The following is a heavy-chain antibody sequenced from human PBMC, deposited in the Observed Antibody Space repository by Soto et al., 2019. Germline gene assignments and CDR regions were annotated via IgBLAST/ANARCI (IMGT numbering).Heavy chain of an antibody. CDR1: GFTFSNYA. Sequence: HPGGSLRLSCAASGFTFSNYAMSWVRQAPGRGLEWVSGVSGGGSDTYYADSVKGRFTISRDNSKNTLYLQMNSLRAEDTAIYYCAKLNDFWSVYSAVLDLWGQRSLDTGSS. CDR3: AKLNDFWSVYSAVLDL. J-gene: IGHJ5*02. V-gene: IGHV3-23*01. D-gene: IGHD3-3*01. CDR2: VSGGGSDT.